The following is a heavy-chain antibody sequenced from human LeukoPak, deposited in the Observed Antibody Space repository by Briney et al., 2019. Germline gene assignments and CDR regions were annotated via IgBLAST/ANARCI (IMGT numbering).Heavy chain of an antibody. V-gene: IGHV3-7*04. D-gene: IGHD2-15*01. CDR3: ARYCGGGSCIDY. CDR1: GFPFSSRW. Sequence: PGGSLRLSCAASGFPFSSRWMSWVRQAPGKGLEWVANIKADGSEKYYVDSVKGRFTVSRDNAKNSLYLQMNSLRAEDTGLYYCARYCGGGSCIDYWGRGIPVTVSS. CDR2: IKADGSEK. J-gene: IGHJ4*01.